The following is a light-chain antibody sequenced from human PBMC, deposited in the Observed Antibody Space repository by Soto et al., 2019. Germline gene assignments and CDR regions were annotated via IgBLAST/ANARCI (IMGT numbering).Light chain of an antibody. CDR2: DAS. CDR1: QSISTW. CDR3: QQYYSYSPYT. J-gene: IGKJ2*01. Sequence: DIQMTQSPSTLSASVGDRVTVTCRASQSISTWLAWYQQKPGKAPKLLIYDASSLKSGVPSRFSGSGSGTEFTLTISSLQPDYFATYYCQQYYSYSPYTFGQGTKLEIK. V-gene: IGKV1-5*01.